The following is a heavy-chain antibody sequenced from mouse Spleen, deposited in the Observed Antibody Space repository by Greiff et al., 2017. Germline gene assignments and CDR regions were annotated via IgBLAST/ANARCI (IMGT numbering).Heavy chain of an antibody. Sequence: EVMLVESGGGLVKLGGSLKLSCAASGFTFSSYYMSWVRQTPEKRLELVAAINSNGGSTYYPDTVKGRFTISRDNAKNTLYLQMSSLKSEDTALYYCARQVPPYYYAMDYWGQGTSVTVSS. CDR1: GFTFSSYY. J-gene: IGHJ4*01. V-gene: IGHV5-6-2*01. D-gene: IGHD2-14*01. CDR3: ARQVPPYYYAMDY. CDR2: INSNGGST.